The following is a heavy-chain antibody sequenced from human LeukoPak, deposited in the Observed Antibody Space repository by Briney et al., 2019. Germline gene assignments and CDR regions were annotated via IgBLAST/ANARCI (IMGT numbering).Heavy chain of an antibody. J-gene: IGHJ6*02. Sequence: ASVKVSCKASGYTFTGYYMHWVRQAPGQGLEWMGWINPNSGATNYAQKFQGRVTMTTDTSTSTAYMEVRSLRSDDTAVFYCARDRPTAMESSFYFYGMDVWGQGTTVTVSS. D-gene: IGHD5-18*01. CDR1: GYTFTGYY. CDR3: ARDRPTAMESSFYFYGMDV. V-gene: IGHV1-2*02. CDR2: INPNSGAT.